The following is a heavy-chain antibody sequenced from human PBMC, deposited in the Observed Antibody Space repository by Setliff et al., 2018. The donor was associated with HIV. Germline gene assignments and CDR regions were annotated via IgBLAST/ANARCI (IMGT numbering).Heavy chain of an antibody. J-gene: IGHJ4*02. CDR3: ARARYSSGYYVSFDY. V-gene: IGHV4-61*09. CDR2: VHTNGDT. D-gene: IGHD6-19*01. CDR1: GGSITSENSF. Sequence: PSETLSLTCTVSGGSITSENSFWSWIRQPAGKGLEWIGHVHTNGDTNYNPSLKSRLSISADTSKNQFSLKLDSVTPADTAVYYCARARYSSGYYVSFDYWGQGTLVTVSS.